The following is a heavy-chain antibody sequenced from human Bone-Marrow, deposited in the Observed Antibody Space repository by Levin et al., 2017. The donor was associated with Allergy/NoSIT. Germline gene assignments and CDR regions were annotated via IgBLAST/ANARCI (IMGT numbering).Heavy chain of an antibody. D-gene: IGHD1-1*01. CDR2: VSGSGIDS. CDR3: AKDPMWVRYNFAMDV. J-gene: IGHJ6*02. V-gene: IGHV3-23*01. Sequence: PGGSLRLSCTASGFTFNNYGVTWVRQAPGKGLEWVSSVSGSGIDSSYADSVRGRFTISRDTNMIFLQMSRLRVEVTATYYCAKDPMWVRYNFAMDVWGPGTTVVVSS. CDR1: GFTFNNYG.